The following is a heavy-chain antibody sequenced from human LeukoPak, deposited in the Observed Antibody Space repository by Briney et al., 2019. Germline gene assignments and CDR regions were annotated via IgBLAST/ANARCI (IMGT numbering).Heavy chain of an antibody. CDR2: IYTSGST. CDR3: ARVVVVPAAPSGNYYYYMDV. CDR1: GGSISSYY. J-gene: IGHJ6*03. Sequence: SETLSLTCTVSGGSISSYYWSWIRQPAGKGLEWIGRIYTSGSTNYNPSLKSRVTMSVDTSKNQFSLKLSSVTAADTAVYYCARVVVVPAAPSGNYYYYMDVWGKGTTVTVSS. D-gene: IGHD2-2*01. V-gene: IGHV4-4*07.